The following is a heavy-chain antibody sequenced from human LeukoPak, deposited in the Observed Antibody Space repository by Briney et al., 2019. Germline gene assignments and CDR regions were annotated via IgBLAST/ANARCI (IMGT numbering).Heavy chain of an antibody. CDR1: GYTFTSYG. CDR2: ISAYNGNT. CDR3: AGDLGPTYCGGDCSTGTDY. Sequence: ASVKVSCKASGYTFTSYGISWVRQAPGQGLEWMGWISAYNGNTNYAQKLQGRVTMTTDTSTSTAYMELRSLRSDDTAVYYCAGDLGPTYCGGDCSTGTDYWGQGTLVTVSS. J-gene: IGHJ4*02. V-gene: IGHV1-18*01. D-gene: IGHD2-21*02.